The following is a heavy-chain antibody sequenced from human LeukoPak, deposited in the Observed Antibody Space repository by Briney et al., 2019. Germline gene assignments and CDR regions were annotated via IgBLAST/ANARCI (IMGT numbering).Heavy chain of an antibody. CDR3: AKDLRSGYYYDSTLDY. V-gene: IGHV3-33*06. Sequence: PGRSLRLSCAASGFTFSSYGMHWVRQAPGKGLEWVAVIWYDGSNKYYADSVKGRFTISRDNSKNTLYLQMSSLRAEGTAVYYCAKDLRSGYYYDSTLDYWGQGTLVTVSS. D-gene: IGHD3-22*01. J-gene: IGHJ4*02. CDR1: GFTFSSYG. CDR2: IWYDGSNK.